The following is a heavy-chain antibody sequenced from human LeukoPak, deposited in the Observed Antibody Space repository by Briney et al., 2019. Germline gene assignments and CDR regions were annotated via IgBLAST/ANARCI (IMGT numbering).Heavy chain of an antibody. CDR1: GGSISSYY. Sequence: SETLSLTCTVSGGSISSYYWNWIRQPPGKGLEWIGYVYYSGSTKYNPSLKSRVTISIDTSKNQFSLKLSSVTAADTAVYYCARWYYDTSGYRYFDYWGQGTLHTVSS. V-gene: IGHV4-59*01. CDR2: VYYSGST. J-gene: IGHJ4*02. CDR3: ARWYYDTSGYRYFDY. D-gene: IGHD3-22*01.